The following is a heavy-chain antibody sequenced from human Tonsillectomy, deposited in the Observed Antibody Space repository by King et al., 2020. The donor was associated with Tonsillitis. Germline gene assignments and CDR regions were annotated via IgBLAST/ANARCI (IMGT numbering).Heavy chain of an antibody. V-gene: IGHV3-23*03. D-gene: IGHD1-26*01. J-gene: IGHJ5*02. CDR3: VKDLWADRANS. Sequence: VQLVESGGGLVQPGGSLRLSCSASGFTLSAYAMSWVRQAPGKALEWVSVIYGGGTSAFYTASVKGRFTISRDDSKNTLHLKMNSLRADDTAVYYCVKDLWADRANSWGQGILVTVSS. CDR1: GFTLSAYA. CDR2: IYGGGTSA.